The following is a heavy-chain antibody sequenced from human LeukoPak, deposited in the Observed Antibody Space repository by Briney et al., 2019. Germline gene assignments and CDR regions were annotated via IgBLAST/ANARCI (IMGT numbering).Heavy chain of an antibody. Sequence: SETLSLTCSVSGASFTIYYWNWIRQPAGKGLEWIGRYASGTTTHNPSLKSQFTMSIDTSKNQISLKLTSVTAADTAVYYCATGDHSFDNWAQGTLVTVTP. CDR1: GASFTIYY. CDR2: YASGTT. V-gene: IGHV4-4*07. J-gene: IGHJ4*02. D-gene: IGHD7-27*01. CDR3: ATGDHSFDN.